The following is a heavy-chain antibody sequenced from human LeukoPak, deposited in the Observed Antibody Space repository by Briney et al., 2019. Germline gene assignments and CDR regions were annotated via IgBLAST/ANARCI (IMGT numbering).Heavy chain of an antibody. CDR2: IYSGGST. V-gene: IGHV3-53*01. D-gene: IGHD2-15*01. J-gene: IGHJ4*02. CDR3: ARDTKYCSGGSCYTGGLDY. Sequence: GGSLRLSCAASGFTVSSNYMSWVRQAPGKGLEWVSVIYSGGSTYYADSVKGRFTISRDNSKNTLYLQMNSLRAEDTAVYYCARDTKYCSGGSCYTGGLDYWGQGTLVTVSS. CDR1: GFTVSSNY.